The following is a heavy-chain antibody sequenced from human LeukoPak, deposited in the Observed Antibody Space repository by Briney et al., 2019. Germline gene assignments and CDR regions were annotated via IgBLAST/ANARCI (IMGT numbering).Heavy chain of an antibody. J-gene: IGHJ4*02. CDR1: GFTFSSYA. Sequence: PGGSLRLSCAASGFTFSSYAMHWVRQAPGKGLEWVAVISYDGSDKYYADSVKGRFTISRDNSKNTLYLQMNSLGAEDTAVYYCARDLSSWYYFDYWGQGTLVTVSS. D-gene: IGHD6-13*01. CDR3: ARDLSSWYYFDY. V-gene: IGHV3-30-3*01. CDR2: ISYDGSDK.